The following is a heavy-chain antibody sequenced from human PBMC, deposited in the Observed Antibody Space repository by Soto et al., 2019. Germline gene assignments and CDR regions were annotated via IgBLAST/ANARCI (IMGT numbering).Heavy chain of an antibody. CDR3: ARYYFDSSGYSNWFDP. J-gene: IGHJ5*02. CDR2: IHYSGRT. D-gene: IGHD3-22*01. V-gene: IGHV4-31*02. Sequence: WTWLRQHPGKGLEWIAYIHYSGRTYYNPSLKSRVTISVDTSNNQFSLKLSSVTAADTAVYYCARYYFDSSGYSNWFDPWGQGTLVTVSS.